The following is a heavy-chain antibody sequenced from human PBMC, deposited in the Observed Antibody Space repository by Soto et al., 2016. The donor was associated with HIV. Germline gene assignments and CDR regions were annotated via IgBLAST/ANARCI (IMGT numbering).Heavy chain of an antibody. CDR1: GYSFTSYG. V-gene: IGHV1-18*01. CDR2: ISAYDGEP. J-gene: IGHJ5*02. CDR3: ARDLSTAAVAGFDP. Sequence: QVQLVQSGAEVKKPGASVKVSCKTSGYSFTSYGLSWVRQAPGQGLEWMGWISAYDGEPNYEQRLQGRVTMTTDRSTRTAYMELRNLRSDDTAVYYCARDLSTAAVAGFDPWGQGTLLTVSS. D-gene: IGHD6-19*01.